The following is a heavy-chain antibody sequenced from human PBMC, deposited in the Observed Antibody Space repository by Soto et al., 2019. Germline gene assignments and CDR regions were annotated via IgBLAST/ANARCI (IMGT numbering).Heavy chain of an antibody. D-gene: IGHD2-8*01. CDR2: IYYSGST. CDR3: ARGLSGVLIDWFDP. J-gene: IGHJ5*02. Sequence: SETLSLTCTVSGGSVSSGSYYWSWIRQPPGKGLEWIGYIYYSGSTNYNPSLKSQVTISVDTSKNQFSLKLSSVTHADTAVYYCARGLSGVLIDWFDPWGQGTLVTVSS. V-gene: IGHV4-61*01. CDR1: GGSVSSGSYY.